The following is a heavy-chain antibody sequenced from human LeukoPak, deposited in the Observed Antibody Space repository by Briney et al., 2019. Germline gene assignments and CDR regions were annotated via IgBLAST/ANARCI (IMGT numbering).Heavy chain of an antibody. CDR2: IYYSGSA. V-gene: IGHV4-59*08. J-gene: IGHJ5*02. CDR1: GASIRNYY. D-gene: IGHD6-13*01. Sequence: SETLSLTCTVSGASIRNYYWSWIRQSPGKGLEWIGYIYYSGSANYNPSLESRVAMSVDTSKNQFSLRLSSVTAADTAIYYCARRYSSSWYVGFFDPWGQGTLVTVSS. CDR3: ARRYSSSWYVGFFDP.